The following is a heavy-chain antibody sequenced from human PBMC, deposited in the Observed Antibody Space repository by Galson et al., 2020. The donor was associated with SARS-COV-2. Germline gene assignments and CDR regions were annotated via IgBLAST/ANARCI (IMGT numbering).Heavy chain of an antibody. V-gene: IGHV3-30*04. D-gene: IGHD4-17*01. CDR2: ISSDGTNK. Sequence: GGSLRLSCAASGFAFSTYARNWVRQAPGKGLEWVAVISSDGTNKYYADSVQGRFTISRDNSKNTLFLQMNSLRREDTAVYYCATHPPLYYGANTPGDYWGQGTLVTVSS. CDR3: ATHPPLYYGANTPGDY. J-gene: IGHJ4*02. CDR1: GFAFSTYA.